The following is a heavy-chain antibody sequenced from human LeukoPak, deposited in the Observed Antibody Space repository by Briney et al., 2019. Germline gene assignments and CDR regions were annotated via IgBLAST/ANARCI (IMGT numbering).Heavy chain of an antibody. Sequence: PGGSLRLSCAASGFTFSSYWMSWVRQAPGKGLEWVSAIDISGGKTYYADSVKGRFTISRDNSKNTVSLQMNSLRPDDTAVYYCARDRSDSSGWYKGLDYWGQGTLVTVSS. J-gene: IGHJ4*02. CDR3: ARDRSDSSGWYKGLDY. CDR2: IDISGGKT. V-gene: IGHV3-23*01. CDR1: GFTFSSYW. D-gene: IGHD6-19*01.